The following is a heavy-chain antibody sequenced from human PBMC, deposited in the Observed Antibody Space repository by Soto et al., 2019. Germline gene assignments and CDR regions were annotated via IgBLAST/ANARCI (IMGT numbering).Heavy chain of an antibody. V-gene: IGHV4-39*01. CDR2: THYSGST. D-gene: IGHD3-3*01. CDR3: ARRRWVTIFGVGRYYFDY. Sequence: QLQLQESGPGLVKPSETLSLTCTVSGGSISSSSYYWGWIRQPPGKGLEWIGSTHYSGSTYYNQSLKSRVNISVDTSKNQFSLQLSSVNAADTAVYYCARRRWVTIFGVGRYYFDYWGQGTLVTVSS. J-gene: IGHJ4*02. CDR1: GGSISSSSYY.